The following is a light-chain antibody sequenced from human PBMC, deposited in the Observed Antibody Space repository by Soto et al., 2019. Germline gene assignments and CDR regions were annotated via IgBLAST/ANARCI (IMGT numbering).Light chain of an antibody. J-gene: IGKJ1*01. Sequence: DVVLTQSPLSLPVTLGQPASISCRSSQSLIHSDGSTYLSWFQQRPGQSPRRLIYEVSDRDSGVPDRFSGSGSGTDFTLKISRVEAEDVGVYYCMQGTHWPWTLGQGTKVEIK. V-gene: IGKV2-30*02. CDR1: QSLIHSDGSTY. CDR3: MQGTHWPWT. CDR2: EVS.